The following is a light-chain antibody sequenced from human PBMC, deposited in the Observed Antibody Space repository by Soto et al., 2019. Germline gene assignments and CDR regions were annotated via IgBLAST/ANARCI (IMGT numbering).Light chain of an antibody. CDR3: QQYYSYST. J-gene: IGKJ4*01. CDR1: QGISSY. Sequence: IRMTQSPSSFSASTGDRVTIACRASQGISSYLAWYQQKPGRAPKLLIYAASTLQSGVPSRFSGSGSGTDFTLTISCLQSEDFANYYCQQYYSYSTFGGGTKVEIK. V-gene: IGKV1-8*01. CDR2: AAS.